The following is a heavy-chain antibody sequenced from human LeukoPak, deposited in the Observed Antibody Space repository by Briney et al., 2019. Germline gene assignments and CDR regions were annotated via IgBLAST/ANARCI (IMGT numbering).Heavy chain of an antibody. J-gene: IGHJ4*02. CDR2: IKQDGSEK. D-gene: IGHD3-3*01. Sequence: GGSLRLSCAASGFTFSSYWMSWVRQAPGKGLEWVANIKQDGSEKYYADSVKGRFTISRDNSKNTLYLQMNSLRAEDTAVYYCARDNTRQDDFWSGYGARFITRSWLSGPDYWGQGTLVTVSS. CDR1: GFTFSSYW. CDR3: ARDNTRQDDFWSGYGARFITRSWLSGPDY. V-gene: IGHV3-7*01.